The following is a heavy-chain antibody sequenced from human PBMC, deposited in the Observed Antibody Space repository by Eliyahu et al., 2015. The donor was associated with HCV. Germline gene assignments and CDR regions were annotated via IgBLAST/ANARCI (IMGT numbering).Heavy chain of an antibody. Sequence: VQLQQWGAGTLKASETLSXTCAVYGGSLKGYYWSWIRQSPGKGLEWIGEIIHTGSTKYNPSLNSRVTISLDTSKNQFSLKLRSVSAADTAVYYCARRGGDEDWGQGTLVNVSS. CDR1: GGSLKGYY. J-gene: IGHJ4*02. CDR3: ARRGGDED. D-gene: IGHD2-21*02. CDR2: IIHTGST. V-gene: IGHV4-34*12.